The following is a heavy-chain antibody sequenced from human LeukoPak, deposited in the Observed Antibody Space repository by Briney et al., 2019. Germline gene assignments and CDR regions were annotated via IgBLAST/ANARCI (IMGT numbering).Heavy chain of an antibody. CDR1: GFIFSSYA. CDR2: ILYDGSNK. J-gene: IGHJ3*02. D-gene: IGHD3-22*01. V-gene: IGHV3-30*14. Sequence: PGRSLRLSCAASGFIFSSYAMHWVRQAPGTGLEWVSVILYDGSNKYYADSVKGRFTISRDNSKNMVCLQMNSLRAEVTAVYYCARGGDSSGSIRSAFDIWGQGTMVTVSS. CDR3: ARGGDSSGSIRSAFDI.